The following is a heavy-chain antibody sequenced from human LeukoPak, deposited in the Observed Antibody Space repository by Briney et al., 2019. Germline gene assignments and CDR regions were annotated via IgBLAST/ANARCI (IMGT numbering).Heavy chain of an antibody. J-gene: IGHJ4*02. CDR1: GGSISSYY. V-gene: IGHV4-59*01. CDR3: ARDNGYCTGGSCYGY. Sequence: WETLSLTCTVSGGSISSYYWSWIRQPPGKGLEWIGYIYYSGSTNYNPSLKSRVTISVDTSKNQFSLKLSSVTAADTAVYYCARDNGYCTGGSCYGYWGQGTLVTVSS. D-gene: IGHD2-15*01. CDR2: IYYSGST.